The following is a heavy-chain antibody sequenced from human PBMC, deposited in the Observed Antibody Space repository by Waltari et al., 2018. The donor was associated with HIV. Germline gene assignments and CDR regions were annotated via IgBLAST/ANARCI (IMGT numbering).Heavy chain of an antibody. Sequence: VQLVPSGAEVKKPGASVKVPCKAYGYTLPGHYMHWVRQAPGQGLEWMGRINPNRGGTNFAQKFQGRVTMTRDTSISTAYMELSRLRSDDTAVYYCARGYYYGSGSHFDYWGQGTLVTVSS. CDR2: INPNRGGT. D-gene: IGHD3-10*01. CDR3: ARGYYYGSGSHFDY. V-gene: IGHV1-2*06. J-gene: IGHJ4*02. CDR1: GYTLPGHY.